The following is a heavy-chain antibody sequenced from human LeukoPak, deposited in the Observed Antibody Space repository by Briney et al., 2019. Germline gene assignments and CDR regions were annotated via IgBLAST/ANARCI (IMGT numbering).Heavy chain of an antibody. V-gene: IGHV3-23*01. Sequence: GGSLRLSCAASGFIFSSHGMNWVRQAPGKGLEWVSGISPSGDITYYADSVKGRFTVSRDKSTNTLYLEMNSLRAEDTAVYYCARMYGSGQYYFDSWGQGTLVTVSS. J-gene: IGHJ4*02. D-gene: IGHD3-10*01. CDR3: ARMYGSGQYYFDS. CDR2: ISPSGDIT. CDR1: GFIFSSHG.